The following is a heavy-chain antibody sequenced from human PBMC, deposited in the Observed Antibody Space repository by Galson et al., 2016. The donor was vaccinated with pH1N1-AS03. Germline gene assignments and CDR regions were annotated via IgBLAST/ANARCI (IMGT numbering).Heavy chain of an antibody. Sequence: QSGAEVKKPGESLKISCKGSGPIFANYWIGWVRQTPGKGLEWMGLIYPGDSDTRYSPSFQGQVTISADKSLSTAHLQWSSLKASDTAMYYCASSRVAAHTYYYHGIDVWGQGTTVTVSS. CDR3: ASSRVAAHTYYYHGIDV. CDR2: IYPGDSDT. V-gene: IGHV5-51*01. CDR1: GPIFANYW. D-gene: IGHD6-6*01. J-gene: IGHJ6*02.